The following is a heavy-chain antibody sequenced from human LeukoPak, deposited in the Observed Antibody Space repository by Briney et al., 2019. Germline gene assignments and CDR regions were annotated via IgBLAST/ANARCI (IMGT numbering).Heavy chain of an antibody. V-gene: IGHV3-66*02. J-gene: IGHJ4*02. D-gene: IGHD3-3*01. CDR2: IYSGGST. CDR1: GFTVSSSY. CDR3: ATNYDFWSGYGDY. Sequence: PGGSLRLSCTASGFTVSSSYMSWVRQAPGKGLVWVSVIYSGGSTYYADSVKGRFTISRDNSKNTLYLQMNSLRAEDTAVYYCATNYDFWSGYGDYWGQGTLVTVSS.